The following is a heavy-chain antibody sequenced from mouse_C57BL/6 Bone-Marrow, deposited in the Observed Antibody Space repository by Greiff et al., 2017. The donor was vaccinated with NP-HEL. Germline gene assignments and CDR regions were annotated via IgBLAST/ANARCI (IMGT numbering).Heavy chain of an antibody. Sequence: EVKVEESGGGLVKPGGSLKLSCAASGFTFSSYTMSWVRQTPEKRLEWVATISGGGGNTYYPDSVKGRFTISRDNAKNTLYLQMSSLRSEDTALYYCARRGSNYPFAYWGQGTLVTVSA. CDR2: ISGGGGNT. J-gene: IGHJ3*01. CDR3: ARRGSNYPFAY. CDR1: GFTFSSYT. D-gene: IGHD2-5*01. V-gene: IGHV5-9*01.